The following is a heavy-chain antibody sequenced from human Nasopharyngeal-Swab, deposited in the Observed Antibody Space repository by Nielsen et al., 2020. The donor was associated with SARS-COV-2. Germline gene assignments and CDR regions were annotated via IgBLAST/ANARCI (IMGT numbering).Heavy chain of an antibody. V-gene: IGHV4-34*01. CDR3: ARLAIAARRGSGDY. CDR1: GGSFSGYY. J-gene: IGHJ4*02. CDR2: INHSGST. Sequence: GSLRLSCAVYGGSFSGYYWSWIRQPPGKGLEWIGEINHSGSTNYNPSLKGRVTISVDTSKNQFSLKLSSVTAADTAVYYCARLAIAARRGSGDYWGQGTLVTVSS. D-gene: IGHD6-6*01.